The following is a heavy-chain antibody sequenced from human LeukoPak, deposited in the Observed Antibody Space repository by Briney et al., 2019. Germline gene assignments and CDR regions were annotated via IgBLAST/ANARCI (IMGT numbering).Heavy chain of an antibody. D-gene: IGHD2-2*01. Sequence: GRSLRLSCAASGFTFSSYGMHWGRQAPGKGLGGVAVIWYDGSNTYYADSVKGRFTISRDNSKNTLYLQMNSLRAEDTAVYYCARESPPAASTRYYYYYGMDVWGKGTTVTGAS. CDR1: GFTFSSYG. CDR3: ARESPPAASTRYYYYYGMDV. J-gene: IGHJ6*04. V-gene: IGHV3-33*01. CDR2: IWYDGSNT.